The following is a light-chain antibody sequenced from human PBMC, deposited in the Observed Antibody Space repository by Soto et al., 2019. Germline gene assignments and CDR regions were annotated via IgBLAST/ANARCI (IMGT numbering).Light chain of an antibody. CDR3: QQYNNYPRT. CDR1: QNIYIW. Sequence: DLQMTQSPSTLSASVGDRVTITCRASQNIYIWLAWYQKKPGKAPNLLIYKASTLQSGVPSRFSGSGSGTDFTLTISNLQPEDFATYYCQQYNNYPRTFGQGTKVDIK. CDR2: KAS. V-gene: IGKV1-5*03. J-gene: IGKJ1*01.